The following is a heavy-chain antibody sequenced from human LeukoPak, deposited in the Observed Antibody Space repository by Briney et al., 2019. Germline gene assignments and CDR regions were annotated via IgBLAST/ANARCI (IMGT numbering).Heavy chain of an antibody. Sequence: SGGSLRLSCAVSGLTFSRYAMSWVRQAPGKGLEWVSAISESGSGTYYADSVKGRFTISRDNSKNTLYLQMNSLRAEDTAVYYCAKDGLLWFGEFMSWGQGTLVTVSS. V-gene: IGHV3-23*01. D-gene: IGHD3-10*01. CDR2: ISESGSGT. CDR1: GLTFSRYA. J-gene: IGHJ4*02. CDR3: AKDGLLWFGEFMS.